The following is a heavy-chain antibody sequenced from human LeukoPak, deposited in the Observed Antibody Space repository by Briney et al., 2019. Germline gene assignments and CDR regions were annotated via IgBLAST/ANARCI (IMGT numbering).Heavy chain of an antibody. CDR1: AYTFTSYG. CDR2: ISAYNGNT. CDR3: ARDHCSSTSCYLVHNKFKLNWFDP. D-gene: IGHD2-2*01. Sequence: ASVKVSCKASAYTFTSYGISWVRQAPGQGLEWMGWISAYNGNTNYAQKFQGRVTMTTDTSTSTAYMELRSLRSDDTAVYYCARDHCSSTSCYLVHNKFKLNWFDPWGQGTLVTVSS. V-gene: IGHV1-18*01. J-gene: IGHJ5*02.